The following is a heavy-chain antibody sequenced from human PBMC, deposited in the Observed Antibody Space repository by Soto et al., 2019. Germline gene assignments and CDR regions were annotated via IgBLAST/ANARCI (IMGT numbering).Heavy chain of an antibody. Sequence: VQLEQSGPELKKPGASVRVSCKASGYNFTSYGITWLRQAPGQGLEWMAWIDTHNGNTNHAYRLQARVAMTTDTSTTTAYMELRGLSSDDTALYYCERYLPEALGAFYIWGKGTMVTDAS. CDR3: ERYLPEALGAFYI. CDR1: GYNFTSYG. J-gene: IGHJ3*02. D-gene: IGHD2-2*01. CDR2: IDTHNGNT. V-gene: IGHV1-18*01.